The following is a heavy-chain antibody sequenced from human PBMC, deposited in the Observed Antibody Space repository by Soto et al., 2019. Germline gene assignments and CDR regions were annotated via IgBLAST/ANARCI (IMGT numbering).Heavy chain of an antibody. CDR1: GFTFSSYA. D-gene: IGHD2-2*01. V-gene: IGHV3-30-3*01. CDR2: ISYDGSNK. J-gene: IGHJ6*02. Sequence: GGSLRLSCAASGFTFSSYAMHWVRQAPGKGLEWVAVISYDGSNKYYADSVKGRFTISRDNSKNTLYLQMNSLRAEDTAVYYCASERVVVPRPSYYYYGMDGCHQRTRGTV. CDR3: ASERVVVPRPSYYYYGMDG.